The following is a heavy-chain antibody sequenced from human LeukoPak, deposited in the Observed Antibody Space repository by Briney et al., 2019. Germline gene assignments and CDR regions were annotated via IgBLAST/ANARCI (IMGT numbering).Heavy chain of an antibody. CDR1: GYSISSGYY. D-gene: IGHD5-24*01. CDR3: ARIHYRDGYNTIDY. J-gene: IGHJ4*02. Sequence: PSETLSLTCTVSGYSISSGYYWGWIRQPPGKGLEWIGNIYHSGSTFYNPSLKSRVTISVDTSKNQFSLKLSSVTAADTAVYYCARIHYRDGYNTIDYWGQGTLVTVSS. CDR2: IYHSGST. V-gene: IGHV4-38-2*02.